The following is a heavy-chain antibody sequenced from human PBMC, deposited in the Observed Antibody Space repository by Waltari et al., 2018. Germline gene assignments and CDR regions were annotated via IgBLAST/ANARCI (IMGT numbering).Heavy chain of an antibody. CDR2: ISSSSSTI. D-gene: IGHD3-22*01. CDR3: ASRYYDSSCYYDDY. CDR1: GFTFSSYS. Sequence: EVQLVESGGGLVQPGGSLRLSCAASGFTFSSYSMNWVRQAPGKGLEWVSYISSSSSTIYYSDSVKGRFTISRDNSKNSLYLQMNCLRAEDTAVYYCASRYYDSSCYYDDYWGQGTLVTVSS. J-gene: IGHJ4*02. V-gene: IGHV3-48*01.